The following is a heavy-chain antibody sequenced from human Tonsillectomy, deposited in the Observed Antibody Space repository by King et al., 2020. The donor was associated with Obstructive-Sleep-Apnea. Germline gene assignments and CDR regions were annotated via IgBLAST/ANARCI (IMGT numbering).Heavy chain of an antibody. J-gene: IGHJ3*02. CDR1: GFTFSDYY. V-gene: IGHV3-11*06. CDR2: ISSSSSYT. CDR3: ARDXGGAAXGXGXGAXDI. D-gene: IGHD6-13*01. Sequence: VQLVESGGGLVKPGGSLRLSCAASGFTFSDYYMSWIRQAPGKGLEWVSYISSSSSYTNYADSVKGRFTISRDNAKNSLYLQMHSLRVEDTALYYCARDXGGAAXGXGXGAXDIWGXGTMXTXSS.